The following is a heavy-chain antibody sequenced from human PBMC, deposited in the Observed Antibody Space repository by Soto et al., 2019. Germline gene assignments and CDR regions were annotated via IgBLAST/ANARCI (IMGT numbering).Heavy chain of an antibody. CDR1: GGSIGSFY. J-gene: IGHJ5*02. CDR3: ARGIATGQLDP. CDR2: MYYSGST. Sequence: SETLSLTCTVSGGSIGSFYWSWIRQPPGKGLEWIGYMYYSGSTNYNPSLKSRVTMSVDTSKKRFSLKLTSVTAADTAVYYCARGIATGQLDPWGQGTLVTVSS. D-gene: IGHD2-15*01. V-gene: IGHV4-59*01.